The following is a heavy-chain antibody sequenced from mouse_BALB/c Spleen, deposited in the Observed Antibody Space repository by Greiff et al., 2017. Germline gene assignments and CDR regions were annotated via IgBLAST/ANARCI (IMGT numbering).Heavy chain of an antibody. CDR1: GFTFSSFG. Sequence: VQLKESGGGLVQPGGSRKLSCAASGFTFSSFGMHWVRQAPEKGLEWVAYISSGSSTIYYADTVKGRFTISRDNPKNTLFLQMTSLRSEDTAMYYCARGLAWFAYWGQGTLVTVSA. V-gene: IGHV5-17*02. CDR3: ARGLAWFAY. J-gene: IGHJ3*01. CDR2: ISSGSSTI.